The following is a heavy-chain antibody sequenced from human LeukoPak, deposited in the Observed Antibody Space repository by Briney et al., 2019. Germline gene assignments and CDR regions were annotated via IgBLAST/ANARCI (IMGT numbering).Heavy chain of an antibody. CDR1: GGSINTRSYF. D-gene: IGHD3-16*02. J-gene: IGHJ4*02. Sequence: SETLSLTCSASGGSINTRSYFWGWIRQSPGKGLEWIGAIYYSGNTYYNPSLQSRVTMSIDTSKKQFSLRLSSVTAADTAMYYCARHYRKSQSKYYFDYWGQGTLVTVSS. V-gene: IGHV4-39*01. CDR2: IYYSGNT. CDR3: ARHYRKSQSKYYFDY.